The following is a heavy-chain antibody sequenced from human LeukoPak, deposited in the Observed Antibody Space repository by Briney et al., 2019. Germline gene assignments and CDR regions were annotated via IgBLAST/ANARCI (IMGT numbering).Heavy chain of an antibody. D-gene: IGHD3-3*01. J-gene: IGHJ4*02. CDR1: GFTFSSYW. Sequence: GGSLRLSCAASGFTFSSYWMSWVRQAPGKGLEWVANIKQDGSEKYYVDSVKGQFTISRDNAKNSLYLQMNSLRAEDTAVYYCARVPYDFWSGYHYYFDYWGQGTLVTVSS. CDR3: ARVPYDFWSGYHYYFDY. V-gene: IGHV3-7*01. CDR2: IKQDGSEK.